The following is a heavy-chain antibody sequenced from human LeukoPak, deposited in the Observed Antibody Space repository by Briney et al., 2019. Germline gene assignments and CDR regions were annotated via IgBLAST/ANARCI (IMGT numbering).Heavy chain of an antibody. D-gene: IGHD6-19*01. Sequence: SETLSLTCAVYGGSFSGYYWSWIRQPPGKGLEWIGEINHSGSTNYNPSLKSRVTISVDTSKNQFSLKLSSVTAADTAVYYCARDVCGWYICGMDVWGQGTTVTVSS. V-gene: IGHV4-34*01. CDR1: GGSFSGYY. CDR3: ARDVCGWYICGMDV. CDR2: INHSGST. J-gene: IGHJ6*02.